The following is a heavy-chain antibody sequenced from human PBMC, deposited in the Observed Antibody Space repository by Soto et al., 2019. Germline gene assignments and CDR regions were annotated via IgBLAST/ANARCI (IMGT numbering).Heavy chain of an antibody. Sequence: QVQLVQSGAEVKKPGSSVKVSCKASVGTFSSYAISWVRQAPGQGLEWMGGIIPIFGTANYAQKFQGRVTITADESTSTAYMELSSLRSEDTAVYYCARERDIVLVPAASNYYYGMDVWGQGTTVTVAS. CDR3: ARERDIVLVPAASNYYYGMDV. CDR1: VGTFSSYA. J-gene: IGHJ6*02. V-gene: IGHV1-69*12. D-gene: IGHD2-2*01. CDR2: IIPIFGTA.